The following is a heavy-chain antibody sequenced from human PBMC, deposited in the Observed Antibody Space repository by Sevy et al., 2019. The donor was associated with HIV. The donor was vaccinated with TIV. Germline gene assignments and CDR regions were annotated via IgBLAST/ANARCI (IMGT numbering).Heavy chain of an antibody. CDR1: GFTFSSNA. V-gene: IGHV3-30-3*01. J-gene: IGHJ4*02. CDR3: ARDPTVTTVRYFDY. D-gene: IGHD4-17*01. CDR2: ISYDGSNK. Sequence: EGSLRLSCAASGFTFSSNAMHWVLQAPGKVLEWVAVISYDGSNKYYADSVKGRFTISRDNSKNTLYLQMNSLRAEDTAVYYCARDPTVTTVRYFDYWGQGTLVTVSS.